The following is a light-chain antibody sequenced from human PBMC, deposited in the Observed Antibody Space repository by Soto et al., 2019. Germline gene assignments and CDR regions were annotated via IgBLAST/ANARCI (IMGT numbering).Light chain of an antibody. Sequence: EIVLTQSPATLSLSPGERATLSCSASQSVSSYLAWYQQKPGQVPRLVIYDASNRATGIPGRFSGSGSGTDFTLTISSLEPEDCGVYYCQQRSSWPRTFGQGTKVEIK. CDR3: QQRSSWPRT. CDR2: DAS. J-gene: IGKJ1*01. V-gene: IGKV3-11*01. CDR1: QSVSSY.